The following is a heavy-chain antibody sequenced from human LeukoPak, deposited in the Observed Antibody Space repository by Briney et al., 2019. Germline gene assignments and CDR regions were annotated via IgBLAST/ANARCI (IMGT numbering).Heavy chain of an antibody. CDR2: ISVSGGST. D-gene: IGHD6-13*01. Sequence: GGSLRLSCAASGFTLSNFAMTWVRQAPGKGLEWVSVISVSGGSTYYADSVKGRFTISRDNSKNTLYLQMDSLRAEDTAVYFCAKEVQQLSWGQGTLVTVSS. J-gene: IGHJ5*02. CDR1: GFTLSNFA. CDR3: AKEVQQLS. V-gene: IGHV3-23*01.